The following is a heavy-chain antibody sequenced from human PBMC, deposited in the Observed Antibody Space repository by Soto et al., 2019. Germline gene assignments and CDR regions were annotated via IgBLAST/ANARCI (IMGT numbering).Heavy chain of an antibody. Sequence: PSETLSLTCAVSGCSISSGGYSWSWIRRPPGKGLEWIGYIYHSGSTYYNPSLKSRVSISVDRSKNQFSLKLSSVTAADTAVYYCARVYGSGSYYLLEYYYYGMDVWGQATTVTVSS. CDR2: IYHSGST. CDR3: ARVYGSGSYYLLEYYYYGMDV. J-gene: IGHJ6*02. V-gene: IGHV4-30-2*01. D-gene: IGHD3-10*01. CDR1: GCSISSGGYS.